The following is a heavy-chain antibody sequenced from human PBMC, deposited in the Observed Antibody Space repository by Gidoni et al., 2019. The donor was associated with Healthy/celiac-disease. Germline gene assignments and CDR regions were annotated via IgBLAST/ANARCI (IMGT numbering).Heavy chain of an antibody. V-gene: IGHV4-28*01. J-gene: IGHJ3*02. D-gene: IGHD4-17*01. CDR1: GYSISSSNW. CDR2: IYYSGST. CDR3: ARNCRADYGDYDDAFDI. Sequence: QVQLQESGPGLVKPSDTLSLTCAVSGYSISSSNWWGWIRPPPGKGLEWIGYIYYSGSTYYNPSLKSRVTMSVDTSKNQFSLKLSSVTAVDTAVYYCARNCRADYGDYDDAFDIWGQGTMVTVSS.